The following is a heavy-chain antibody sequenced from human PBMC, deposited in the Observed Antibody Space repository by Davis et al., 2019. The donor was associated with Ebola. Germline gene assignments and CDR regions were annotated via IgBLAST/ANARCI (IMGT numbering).Heavy chain of an antibody. CDR2: IYHSGST. V-gene: IGHV4-4*02. CDR1: GGSISSSNW. D-gene: IGHD6-19*01. Sequence: SETLSLTCAVSGGSISSSNWWSWVRQPPGKGLEWIGEIYHSGSTNYNPSLKSRVTISVDKSKNQFSLKLSSVTAADTAVYYCARDNNGGWYGNWFDPWGQGTLVTVSS. CDR3: ARDNNGGWYGNWFDP. J-gene: IGHJ5*02.